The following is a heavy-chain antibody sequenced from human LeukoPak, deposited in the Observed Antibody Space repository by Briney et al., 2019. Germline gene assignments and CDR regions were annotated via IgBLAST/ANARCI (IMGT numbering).Heavy chain of an antibody. D-gene: IGHD3-10*01. V-gene: IGHV3-21*04. CDR1: GFTFSNYA. Sequence: GGSLRLSCAASGFTFSNYAMSWVRQAPRKGLEWVSSISSSSSYIYYADSVKGRFTISRDNAKNSLYLQMNSLRAEDTAVYYCARAGYGSGSYYSPLYAFDIWGQGTMVTVSS. CDR2: ISSSSSYI. J-gene: IGHJ3*02. CDR3: ARAGYGSGSYYSPLYAFDI.